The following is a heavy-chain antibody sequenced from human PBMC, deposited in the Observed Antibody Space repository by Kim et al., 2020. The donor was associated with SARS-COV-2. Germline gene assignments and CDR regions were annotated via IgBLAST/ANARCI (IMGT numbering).Heavy chain of an antibody. Sequence: GGSLRLFCTASGFTFGDYAMSWFRQAPGKGLEWVGFIRSKAYGGTTEHAASVKGRFTISRDDSKSIAYLQMNSLKTEDTAVYYCSRGLRYTSTRYYFDYWGQGTLVTVSS. CDR3: SRGLRYTSTRYYFDY. V-gene: IGHV3-49*03. CDR1: GFTFGDYA. D-gene: IGHD6-13*01. CDR2: IRSKAYGGTT. J-gene: IGHJ4*02.